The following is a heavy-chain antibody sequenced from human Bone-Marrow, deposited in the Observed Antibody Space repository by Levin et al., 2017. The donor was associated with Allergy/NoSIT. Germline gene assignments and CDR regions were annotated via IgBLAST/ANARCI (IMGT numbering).Heavy chain of an antibody. CDR2: LFLGVLP. D-gene: IGHD6-13*01. Sequence: LSCAASGFTVSSNCMSWVRQAPGPFLSFFSFLFLGVLPSSAASVNGRFTISRDDSKNTLYLQMNSLRAEDTAVYYCARYYIAAATAYYFDYWGQGTLVTVSS. CDR3: ARYYIAAATAYYFDY. V-gene: IGHV3-53*01. CDR1: GFTVSSNC. J-gene: IGHJ4*02.